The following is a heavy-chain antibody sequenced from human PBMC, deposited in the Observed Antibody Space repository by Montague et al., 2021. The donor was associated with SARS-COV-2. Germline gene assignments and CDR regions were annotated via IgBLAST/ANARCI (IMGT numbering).Heavy chain of an antibody. Sequence: SETRSLTCSVSGGSITDRTYYWGCIRQSPGKGLEWIGAINYSGTTYYNPSLKSRVTISLDTAKNQFSLKMTSVTAADTAVYYCARHWGTAAAGNWGQGTLVTVSS. CDR1: GGSITDRTYY. D-gene: IGHD6-13*01. CDR2: INYSGTT. J-gene: IGHJ4*02. CDR3: ARHWGTAAAGN. V-gene: IGHV4-39*01.